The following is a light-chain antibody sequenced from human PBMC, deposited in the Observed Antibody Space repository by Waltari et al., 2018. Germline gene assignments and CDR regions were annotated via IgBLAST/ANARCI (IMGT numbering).Light chain of an antibody. CDR3: QQYNTYSS. Sequence: DIQMIQSPPSLPASVVDRVTITCRASQSMSNWLSCYQQKPGKAPILLIYKASILKSGVPSRFSGSGSGTQFTLTISSLQPGDFATYYCQQYNTYSSFGQGTKLEIK. CDR1: QSMSNW. V-gene: IGKV1-5*03. CDR2: KAS. J-gene: IGKJ2*01.